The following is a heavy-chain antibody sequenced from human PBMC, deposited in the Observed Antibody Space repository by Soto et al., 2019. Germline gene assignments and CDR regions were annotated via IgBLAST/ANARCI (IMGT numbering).Heavy chain of an antibody. Sequence: SETLSLTCAVSSGSISSSNWWSWVRQPPGKGLEWIGEIYHSGSTNYNPSLKSRVTISVDKSKNQFSLKLSSVTAADTAVYYCAGYNSGWYYFDYWGQGTLVTVSS. D-gene: IGHD6-19*01. V-gene: IGHV4-4*02. J-gene: IGHJ4*02. CDR2: IYHSGST. CDR3: AGYNSGWYYFDY. CDR1: SGSISSSNW.